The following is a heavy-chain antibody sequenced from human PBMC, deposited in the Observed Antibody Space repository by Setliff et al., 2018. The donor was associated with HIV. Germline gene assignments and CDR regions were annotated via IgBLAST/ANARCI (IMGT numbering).Heavy chain of an antibody. V-gene: IGHV3-21*06. CDR3: ARDFTRPTYYFDY. J-gene: IGHJ4*02. CDR1: GFTFSTYS. CDR2: ITSSSSYI. Sequence: PGESLKISCAASGFTFSTYSMIWVRQAPGKGLEWVASITSSSSYINYADSVKGRFTISRDNAKNSLYLQMNSLRAEDTAVYYCARDFTRPTYYFDYWGQGTLVTVSS.